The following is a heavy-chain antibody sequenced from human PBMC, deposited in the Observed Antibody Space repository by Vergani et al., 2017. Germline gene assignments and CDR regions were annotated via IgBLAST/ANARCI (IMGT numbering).Heavy chain of an antibody. CDR1: GYTFTSYY. CDR2: INPSGGST. CDR3: ARWGGYDDLGQNFDY. J-gene: IGHJ4*02. Sequence: QVQLVQSGAEVKKPGASVKVSCKASGYTFTSYYMHWVRQAPGQGLEWMGIINPSGGSTSYAQKFQGRVTMTRDMSTSTVYMELSSLRSEETAMYYCARWGGYDDLGQNFDYWGQGTLVTVSS. D-gene: IGHD5-12*01. V-gene: IGHV1-46*03.